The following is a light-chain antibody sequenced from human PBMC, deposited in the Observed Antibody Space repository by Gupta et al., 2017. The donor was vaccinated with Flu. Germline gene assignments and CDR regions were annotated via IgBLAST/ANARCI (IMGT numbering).Light chain of an antibody. V-gene: IGKV3-20*01. CDR3: QDYGSSRT. Sequence: VLTQSPTTLSLSPGERATLSCRASQSVSSSSLAWYQQKPGQAPRLLIYGASNRATGIPDRFSGSGSGTDFTLTISRLETEDFAVYYCQDYGSSRTFGQGTTVEIK. CDR1: QSVSSSS. J-gene: IGKJ1*01. CDR2: GAS.